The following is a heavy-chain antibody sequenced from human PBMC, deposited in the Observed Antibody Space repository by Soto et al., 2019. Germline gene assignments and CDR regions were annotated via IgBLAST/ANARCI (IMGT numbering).Heavy chain of an antibody. V-gene: IGHV4-31*03. J-gene: IGHJ4*02. CDR3: ASVRIWFGDDY. D-gene: IGHD3-10*01. Sequence: SETLSLTCTVSGGSISSGGYYWSWIRQHPGKGLEWIGYIYYSGSTYYNPSLKSRVTISVDTSKNQFSLKLSSVTAVDTAVYYCASVRIWFGDDYWGQGTLVTVSS. CDR2: IYYSGST. CDR1: GGSISSGGYY.